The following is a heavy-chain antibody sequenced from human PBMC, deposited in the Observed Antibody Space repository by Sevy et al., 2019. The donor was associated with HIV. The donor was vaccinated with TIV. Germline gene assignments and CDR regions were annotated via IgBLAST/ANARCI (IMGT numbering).Heavy chain of an antibody. V-gene: IGHV3-21*01. J-gene: IGHJ3*02. D-gene: IGHD5-12*01. CDR1: GFTFSSYS. CDR2: ISSSSSYI. CDR3: ARAAYIVATIIAFDI. Sequence: GGSLRLSCAASGFTFSSYSMNWVRQAPGKGLEWVSSISSSSSYIYYADSVKGRFTISRDNAKNSLYLQMNSLRAEDTAVYYCARAAYIVATIIAFDIWGQGTMVTVSS.